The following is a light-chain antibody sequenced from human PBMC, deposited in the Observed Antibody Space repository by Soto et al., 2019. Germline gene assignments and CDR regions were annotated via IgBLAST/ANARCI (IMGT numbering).Light chain of an antibody. CDR1: QSVSSSY. V-gene: IGKV3-20*01. CDR3: QQYGSSPLT. CDR2: GAS. J-gene: IGKJ5*01. Sequence: EIVMTQSPATLSVPPGERATLSCRASQSVSSSYLAWYQHKPGQAPRLLIYGASSRATGIPDRFSGSGSGTDFTLTISRLEPEDFAVYYYQQYGSSPLTFGQGTRLEI.